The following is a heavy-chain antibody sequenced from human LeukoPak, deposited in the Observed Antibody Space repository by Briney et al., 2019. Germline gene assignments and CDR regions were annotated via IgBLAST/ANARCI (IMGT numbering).Heavy chain of an antibody. CDR3: ARMYDSGSFAFY. D-gene: IGHD3-10*01. V-gene: IGHV3-7*01. CDR2: IGQDGSDK. Sequence: GGSLRLSCAASGFIFSRYWMSWIRQAPERGLEWVANIGQDGSDKYYVDSVQGRFTISRDNAQNSLYLQMNNLRAEDSAVYYCARMYDSGSFAFYWGQGTLVTVSS. CDR1: GFIFSRYW. J-gene: IGHJ4*02.